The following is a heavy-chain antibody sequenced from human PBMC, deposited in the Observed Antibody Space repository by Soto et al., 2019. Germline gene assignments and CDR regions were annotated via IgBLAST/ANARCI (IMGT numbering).Heavy chain of an antibody. CDR1: GFTFSSYA. Sequence: GGSLRLSCAASGFTFSSYAIHWVRQAPGKGLEWVSVISYDGRNKYFADSGKGRFTISRDNSKNTLYLQMNSLRAEDTAVYYCARDRLPYRSGLTEPYFDYWGQGTLVTVSS. J-gene: IGHJ4*02. CDR3: ARDRLPYRSGLTEPYFDY. CDR2: ISYDGRNK. V-gene: IGHV3-30*04. D-gene: IGHD2-15*01.